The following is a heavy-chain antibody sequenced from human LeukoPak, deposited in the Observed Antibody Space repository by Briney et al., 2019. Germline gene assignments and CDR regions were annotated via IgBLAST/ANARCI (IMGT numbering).Heavy chain of an antibody. J-gene: IGHJ4*02. V-gene: IGHV3-66*01. D-gene: IGHD3-10*01. CDR1: GFTVSSNH. CDR3: ARDGEDHYYDY. Sequence: SGGSLRLSCAASGFTVSSNHMSWVRQAPGKGLEWVSVIYIGGTIYYADSVKGRFTISRDNSMNTVYLEMNSLRAEDTAVYYCARDGEDHYYDYWGQGTLVTVST. CDR2: IYIGGTI.